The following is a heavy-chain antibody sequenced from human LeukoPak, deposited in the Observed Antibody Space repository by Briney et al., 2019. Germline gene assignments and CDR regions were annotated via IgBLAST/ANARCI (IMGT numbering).Heavy chain of an antibody. V-gene: IGHV1-69*01. D-gene: IGHD3-3*01. Sequence: SVKVSCKASGGTFTSYAISWVRQAPGQGLEWMGGIIPIFGTANYAQKFQGRVTITADESTSTAYMELSSLRSEYTAEYYCARHRFLGRNWFDPGGQGTLVTVSS. J-gene: IGHJ5*02. CDR2: IIPIFGTA. CDR3: ARHRFLGRNWFDP. CDR1: GGTFTSYA.